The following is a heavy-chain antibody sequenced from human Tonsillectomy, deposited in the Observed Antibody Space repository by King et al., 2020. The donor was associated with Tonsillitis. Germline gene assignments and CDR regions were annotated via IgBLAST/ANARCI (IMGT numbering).Heavy chain of an antibody. J-gene: IGHJ5*02. Sequence: ITLKESGPTLVKPTQTLTLTCTFSGFSLSANGVGVGWIRQPPGKALEWLALIYWDDDERYSPSLKNRLTITKDTSKNQVVLTMTNMDPVDTATYYCVHRLVVEILDGAWFDPWGQGTLVTVSS. CDR2: IYWDDDE. V-gene: IGHV2-5*02. CDR1: GFSLSANGVG. CDR3: VHRLVVEILDGAWFDP. D-gene: IGHD2-2*01.